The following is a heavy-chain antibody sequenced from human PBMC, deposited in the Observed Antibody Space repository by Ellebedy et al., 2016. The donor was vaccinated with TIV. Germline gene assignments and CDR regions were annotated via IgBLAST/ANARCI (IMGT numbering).Heavy chain of an antibody. Sequence: GESLKISCVVSGFTFSTYAMRWFRQAPGKGLEWVSSLTTGGVTFYAESVKDRLTISRDSSKNTLYLQMNSLRVEDTAVYYCARDAARSGWISDYWGQGTLVTVSS. J-gene: IGHJ4*02. CDR2: LTTGGVT. D-gene: IGHD6-19*01. CDR3: ARDAARSGWISDY. CDR1: GFTFSTYA. V-gene: IGHV3-23*01.